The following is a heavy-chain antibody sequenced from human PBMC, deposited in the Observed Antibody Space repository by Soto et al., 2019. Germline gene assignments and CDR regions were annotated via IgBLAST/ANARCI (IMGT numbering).Heavy chain of an antibody. D-gene: IGHD2-21*01. V-gene: IGHV1-3*01. CDR3: ARDPSEAYYFDY. CDR1: GYTFTSYA. J-gene: IGHJ4*02. Sequence: GASVKVSCKASGYTFTSYAMHWVRQAPGQRLEWMGWINAGNGNTKYSQKFQGRVTITRDTSASTAYMELSSLRSEDTAVYYCARDPSEAYYFDYWGQGTLVTVSS. CDR2: INAGNGNT.